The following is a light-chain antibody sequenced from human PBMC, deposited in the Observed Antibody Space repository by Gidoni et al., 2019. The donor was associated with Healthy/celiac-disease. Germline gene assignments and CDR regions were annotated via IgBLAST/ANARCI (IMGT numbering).Light chain of an antibody. CDR3: QQYNSYPALT. V-gene: IGKV1-5*03. CDR1: QSISSW. J-gene: IGKJ4*01. Sequence: DIQMTQSPSTLSASVGDRVTSTCRASQSISSWLAWYQQKPGNAPKLLIYKASSLESGVPSRFSGSGSGTEFTLTISSLQPDDFATYYCQQYNSYPALTFGGGTKVEIK. CDR2: KAS.